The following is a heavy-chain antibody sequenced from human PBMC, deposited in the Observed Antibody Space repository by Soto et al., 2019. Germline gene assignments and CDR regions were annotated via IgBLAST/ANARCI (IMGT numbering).Heavy chain of an antibody. CDR1: GGSISSGGYS. Sequence: QLQLQESGSGLVKPSQTLSLTCAVSGGSISSGGYSWSWIRQPPGKVLEWIGYIYHSGSPYYNPSLNSRVTISVDRSKNQFSLKLSSVTAAATAVYYCATSTRYYYYYGMDVWGHVTTVTVSS. CDR2: IYHSGSP. CDR3: ATSTRYYYYYGMDV. V-gene: IGHV4-30-2*01. J-gene: IGHJ6*02. D-gene: IGHD2-15*01.